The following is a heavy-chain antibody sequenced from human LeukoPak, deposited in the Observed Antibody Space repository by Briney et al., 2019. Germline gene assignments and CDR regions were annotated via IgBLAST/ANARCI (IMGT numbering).Heavy chain of an antibody. Sequence: GESLKISCKGSGYSFTSYWIGWVRQMPGKGLGWMGIIYPGDSDTRYSPSFQGQVTISADKSISTAYLQWSSLKASDTAMYYCARQGGDGYKADAFDIWGQGTMVTVSS. CDR1: GYSFTSYW. CDR2: IYPGDSDT. V-gene: IGHV5-51*01. D-gene: IGHD5-24*01. CDR3: ARQGGDGYKADAFDI. J-gene: IGHJ3*02.